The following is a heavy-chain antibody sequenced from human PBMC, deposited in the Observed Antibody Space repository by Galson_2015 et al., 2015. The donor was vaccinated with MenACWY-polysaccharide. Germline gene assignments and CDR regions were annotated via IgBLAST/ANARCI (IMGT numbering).Heavy chain of an antibody. Sequence: SLRLSCAASGFTFSSYGMHWVRQAPGKGLEWVAVIRYDGSNKYYADSVKGRFTISRDNSKNTLYLQMNSLRAEDTAVYYCARDGGDTAMVFGDRGQGTLVTVSS. J-gene: IGHJ4*02. V-gene: IGHV3-33*01. CDR1: GFTFSSYG. CDR3: ARDGGDTAMVFGD. D-gene: IGHD5-18*01. CDR2: IRYDGSNK.